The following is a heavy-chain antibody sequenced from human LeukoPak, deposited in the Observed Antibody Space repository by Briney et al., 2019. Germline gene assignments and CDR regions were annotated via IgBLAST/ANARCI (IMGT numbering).Heavy chain of an antibody. J-gene: IGHJ3*02. D-gene: IGHD6-13*01. CDR1: GFTFTNYW. Sequence: PGGSLRLSCAASGFTFTNYWMTWVRQPPGKGLEWIGYIYYSGSTNYNPSLKSRVTISVDTSKNQFSLKLSSVTAADTAVYYCARGEHSSSWSKAFDIWGQGTMVTVSS. CDR2: IYYSGST. CDR3: ARGEHSSSWSKAFDI. V-gene: IGHV4-59*01.